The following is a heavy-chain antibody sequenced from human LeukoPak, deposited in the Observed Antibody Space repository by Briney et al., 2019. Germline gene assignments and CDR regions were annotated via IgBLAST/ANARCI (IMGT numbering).Heavy chain of an antibody. CDR2: IIPIFGTA. D-gene: IGHD3-22*01. Sequence: ASVKVSCKASGGTFSSYAISWVRQAPGQGLEWMGGIIPIFGTANYAQKFQGRVTITTDESTSTAYMELSSLRSEDTAVYYCARGGYYDSSGYYAPRGYFDYWGQGTLVTVSS. V-gene: IGHV1-69*05. CDR3: ARGGYYDSSGYYAPRGYFDY. J-gene: IGHJ4*02. CDR1: GGTFSSYA.